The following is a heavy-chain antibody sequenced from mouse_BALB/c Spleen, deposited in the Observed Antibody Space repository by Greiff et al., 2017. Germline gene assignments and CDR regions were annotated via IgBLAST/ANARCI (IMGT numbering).Heavy chain of an antibody. Sequence: LQQPGSELVRPGASVKLSCKASGYTFTSYWMHWVKQRPGQGLEWIGNIYPGSGSTNYDEKFKSKATLTVDKSSSTAYMQLSSLTSEDSAVYFCARWATATAWFAYWGQGTLVTVSA. D-gene: IGHD1-2*01. CDR1: GYTFTSYW. CDR3: ARWATATAWFAY. V-gene: IGHV1S22*01. CDR2: IYPGSGST. J-gene: IGHJ3*01.